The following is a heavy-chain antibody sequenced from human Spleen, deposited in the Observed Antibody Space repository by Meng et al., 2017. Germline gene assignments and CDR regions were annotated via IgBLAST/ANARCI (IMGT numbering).Heavy chain of an antibody. CDR3: ARETSPSDQGWFDP. J-gene: IGHJ5*02. Sequence: VPLPEPGPGLVKPSQTLSLPCPVSGGSINSFSYFWSWIRQRPGKGLEYIGYIYYSGSTYYNPSLKSRVTISVDTSVNQFSLKLSSVTAADTAVYYCARETSPSDQGWFDPWGQGTLVTVSS. CDR2: IYYSGST. V-gene: IGHV4-31*03. CDR1: GGSINSFSYF.